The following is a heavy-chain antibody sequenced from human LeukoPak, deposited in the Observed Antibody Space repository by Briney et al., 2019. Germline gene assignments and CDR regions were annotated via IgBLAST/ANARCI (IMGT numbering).Heavy chain of an antibody. CDR3: VREDGSSYYFNY. CDR1: GFTFSRYW. D-gene: IGHD1-26*01. Sequence: GGSLRLSCEASGFTFSRYWMYWVRQAPGKGLLWVSRMNSDGSKTNYADFVKGRFTISRDNAKNSLYLQMNSLRAEDTAVYYCVREDGSSYYFNYWGQGSLVTVSS. CDR2: MNSDGSKT. V-gene: IGHV3-74*01. J-gene: IGHJ4*02.